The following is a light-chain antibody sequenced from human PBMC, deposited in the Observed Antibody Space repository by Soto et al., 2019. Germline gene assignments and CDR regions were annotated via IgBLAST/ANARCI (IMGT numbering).Light chain of an antibody. CDR3: QQSYGTPIT. J-gene: IGKJ5*01. Sequence: DIQMTQSPSSLSASVEDRVTITGRASQSISRYLNWYQQKPGKAPNLLIYVASSLQSEVPSRFSGSGSGTDFTLTITSLQPEDFATYYCQQSYGTPITFGQGTRLEIK. CDR1: QSISRY. CDR2: VAS. V-gene: IGKV1-39*01.